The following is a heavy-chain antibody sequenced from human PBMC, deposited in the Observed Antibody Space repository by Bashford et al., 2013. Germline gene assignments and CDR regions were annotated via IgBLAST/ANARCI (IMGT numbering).Heavy chain of an antibody. D-gene: IGHD4/OR15-4a*01. Sequence: VRQAPGKRLEWVGRIKNKRDGGATDYAGPLRGRVTISSDESNGLVFLQINSLRPEDTGVYFCATKYGGADRPFGSWGQGTLVTVSS. CDR2: IKNKRDGGAT. J-gene: IGHJ5*02. CDR3: ATKYGGADRPFGS. V-gene: IGHV3-15*01.